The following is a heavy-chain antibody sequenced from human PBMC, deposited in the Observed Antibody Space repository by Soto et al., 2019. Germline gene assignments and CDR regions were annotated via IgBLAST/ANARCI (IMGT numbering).Heavy chain of an antibody. CDR1: GGSFSGYY. V-gene: IGHV4-34*01. D-gene: IGHD6-13*01. CDR3: ARPAIAAAVSAFDY. CDR2: INHSGST. J-gene: IGHJ4*02. Sequence: QVQLQQWGAGLLKPSETLSLTCAVYGGSFSGYYWSWIRQPPGKGLEWIGEINHSGSTNYNSSLKIRVTISVDTSKTQFSLKLTSVTAADTAVYYCARPAIAAAVSAFDYWGQGTLVTVSS.